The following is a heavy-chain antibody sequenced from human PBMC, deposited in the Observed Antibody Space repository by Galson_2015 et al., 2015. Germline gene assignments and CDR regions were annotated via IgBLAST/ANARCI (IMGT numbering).Heavy chain of an antibody. D-gene: IGHD6-6*01. CDR3: ARVGGDIAARTWGYFDY. Sequence: SLRLSCAAFGFTFTNYGMHWVRQAPGKGPEWVAVISYDGSNKFYADSVKGRFTISRDNSKNTLYLQMNSLRPEDTAVYYCARVGGDIAARTWGYFDYWGQGTLVTVSS. J-gene: IGHJ4*02. V-gene: IGHV3-30*03. CDR1: GFTFTNYG. CDR2: ISYDGSNK.